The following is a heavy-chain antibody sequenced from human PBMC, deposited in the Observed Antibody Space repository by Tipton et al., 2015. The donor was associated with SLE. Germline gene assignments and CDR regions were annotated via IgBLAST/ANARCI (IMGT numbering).Heavy chain of an antibody. J-gene: IGHJ3*02. CDR3: ARPGLPVAAFDAFDI. Sequence: TLSLTCTVSGGSISSSTYYWGWIRQSPGKGLEWIGTIYYSGSTYYNPSLKSRVTISVDTSKNQFSLKLSSVTAADTAVYYCARPGLPVAAFDAFDIWGQGTMVTVSS. V-gene: IGHV4-39*07. CDR1: GGSISSSTYY. D-gene: IGHD6-19*01. CDR2: IYYSGST.